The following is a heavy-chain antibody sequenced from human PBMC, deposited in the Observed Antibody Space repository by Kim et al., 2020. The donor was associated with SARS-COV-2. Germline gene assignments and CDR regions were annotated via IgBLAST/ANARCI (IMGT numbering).Heavy chain of an antibody. CDR1: GFTFSSYG. D-gene: IGHD6-19*01. J-gene: IGHJ4*02. V-gene: IGHV3-33*01. Sequence: GGSLRLSCAASGFTFSSYGMHWVRQAPGKGLEWLAVIWYDGSNKYYADSGKGRFTISRDNSKNTLYLQMNSLRAEDTAVYYCARAAGYSSDWYLDYWGQGTLVTVSS. CDR2: IWYDGSNK. CDR3: ARAAGYSSDWYLDY.